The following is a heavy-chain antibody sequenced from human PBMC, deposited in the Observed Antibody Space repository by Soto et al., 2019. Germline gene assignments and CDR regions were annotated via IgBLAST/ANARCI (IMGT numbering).Heavy chain of an antibody. CDR2: IIPILGIA. Sequence: ASVKVSCKASGGTFSSYTISWVRQAPGQGLEWMGRIIPILGIANYAQKFQGRVTITADKSTSTAYMELSSLRSEDTAVYYCARDSTYYYGSGSYYPGFDPWGQGTLVTVSS. V-gene: IGHV1-69*04. J-gene: IGHJ5*02. D-gene: IGHD3-10*01. CDR3: ARDSTYYYGSGSYYPGFDP. CDR1: GGTFSSYT.